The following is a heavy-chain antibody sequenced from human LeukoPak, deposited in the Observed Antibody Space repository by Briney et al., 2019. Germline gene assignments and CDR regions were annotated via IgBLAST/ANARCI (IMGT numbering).Heavy chain of an antibody. D-gene: IGHD1-7*01. J-gene: IGHJ4*02. V-gene: IGHV1-69*13. Sequence: SVTVSCTASGGTFISYAISWVRQAPGQGVEWMGGIIPIFGTANYAQTFQSRVTITSDESTSTAYMELSSLRSAETAVYYCAMRLLLWNSVFDYWGQGTLVTVSS. CDR3: AMRLLLWNSVFDY. CDR2: IIPIFGTA. CDR1: GGTFISYA.